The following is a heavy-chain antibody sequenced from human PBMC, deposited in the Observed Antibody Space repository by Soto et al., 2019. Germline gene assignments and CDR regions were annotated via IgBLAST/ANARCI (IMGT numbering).Heavy chain of an antibody. V-gene: IGHV1-18*01. CDR3: AGDPGYYYDSSGYYRNAYFQH. CDR1: GYTFTSYG. J-gene: IGHJ1*01. D-gene: IGHD3-22*01. Sequence: QVQLVQSGAEVKKPGASVKVSCKASGYTFTSYGISWVRQAPGQGLEWMGWISAYNGNTNYAQKLQGRVTMTTDTSTSTAYMERRSLRSDDTAVYYCAGDPGYYYDSSGYYRNAYFQHWGQGTLVTVSS. CDR2: ISAYNGNT.